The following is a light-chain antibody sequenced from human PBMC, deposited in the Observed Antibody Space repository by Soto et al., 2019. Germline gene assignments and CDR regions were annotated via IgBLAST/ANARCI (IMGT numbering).Light chain of an antibody. Sequence: QSVLTQPPSVSGAQGQRVPISCTGSTSHCGAGFDVHWYQQFPGTAPKLLIYANSNRPSGVPDRFSGSKSGTSASLAITGLQAEDEADYYCQSYDTNMNGYVFGTGTKVTVL. J-gene: IGLJ1*01. CDR1: TSHCGAGFD. V-gene: IGLV1-40*01. CDR2: ANS. CDR3: QSYDTNMNGYV.